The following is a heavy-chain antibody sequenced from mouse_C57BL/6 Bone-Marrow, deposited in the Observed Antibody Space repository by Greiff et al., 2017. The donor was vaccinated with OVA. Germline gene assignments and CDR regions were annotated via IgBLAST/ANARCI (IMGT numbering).Heavy chain of an antibody. V-gene: IGHV1-62-2*01. CDR3: AKGLTYWYFDG. CDR2: FYPGSGSI. D-gene: IGHD2-4*01. Sequence: QVQLQQSGAELVKPGASVKLSCKASGYTFTEYTIHWVKQRSGPGLEWIGWFYPGSGSIKYNEKFQDKATLTAAKSSSTVYMELSRLTSEDAAGYFCAKGLTYWYFDGWGTGTTGTGSS. J-gene: IGHJ1*03. CDR1: GYTFTEYT.